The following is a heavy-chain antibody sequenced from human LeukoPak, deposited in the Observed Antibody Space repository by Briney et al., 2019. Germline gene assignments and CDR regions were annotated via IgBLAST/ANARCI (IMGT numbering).Heavy chain of an antibody. CDR3: ARDEVVAAPNYFGMVV. V-gene: IGHV1-3*01. CDR1: GYTFSSYA. Sequence: GASVKVSCKASGYTFSSYAMNWVRQAPGQGLEWMGWINAGNGNTKYSQKFQGRVTITRDTSASTAYMELSSLRSEDTAVYYCARDEVVAAPNYFGMVVWGQGTTVSVSS. D-gene: IGHD2-15*01. J-gene: IGHJ6*02. CDR2: INAGNGNT.